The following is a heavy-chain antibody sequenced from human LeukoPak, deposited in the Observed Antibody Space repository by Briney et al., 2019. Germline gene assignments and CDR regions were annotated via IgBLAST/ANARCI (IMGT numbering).Heavy chain of an antibody. D-gene: IGHD6-19*01. V-gene: IGHV3-21*01. CDR1: GFTFSSYG. CDR2: ISTSGSET. Sequence: GGTLRLSCAASGFTFSSYGMSWVRQAPGKGLEWVSAISTSGSETHYADSVKGRFTIARDNAKNSLYLQMNSLRAEDTAVYYCARVESGEQWLVPYFDYWGQGTLVTVSS. J-gene: IGHJ4*02. CDR3: ARVESGEQWLVPYFDY.